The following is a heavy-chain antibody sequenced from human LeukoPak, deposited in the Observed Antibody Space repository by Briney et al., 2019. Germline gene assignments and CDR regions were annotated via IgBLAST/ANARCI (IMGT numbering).Heavy chain of an antibody. CDR1: GFTVSSNY. V-gene: IGHV3-15*01. CDR3: STRHYYDSPFDY. D-gene: IGHD3-22*01. J-gene: IGHJ4*02. CDR2: IKSKSGGGTT. Sequence: GGSLRLSCAASGFTVSSNYMSWVRQAPGKGLEWVGRIKSKSGGGTTDYTAPVKGRFTISRDDSQNTLYLQMNSLKTEDTAVYFCSTRHYYDSPFDYWGQGTLVTVSS.